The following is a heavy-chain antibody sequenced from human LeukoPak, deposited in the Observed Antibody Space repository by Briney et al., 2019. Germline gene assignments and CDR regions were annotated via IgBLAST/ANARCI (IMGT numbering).Heavy chain of an antibody. V-gene: IGHV4-30-4*01. J-gene: IGHJ5*02. D-gene: IGHD2-15*01. Sequence: SQTLSLTCTVSGGSISGGDYYWSWIRQPPGKGLEWLVYIYFSGRTYSNPSLKRRVTISVDTSKNQFSLKLSSVTAADTAVYYCARGPTIVVVVAAIWFDPWGQGTLVTVSS. CDR3: ARGPTIVVVVAAIWFDP. CDR1: GGSISGGDYY. CDR2: IYFSGRT.